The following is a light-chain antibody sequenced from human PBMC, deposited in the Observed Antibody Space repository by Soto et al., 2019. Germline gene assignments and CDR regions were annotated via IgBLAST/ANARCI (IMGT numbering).Light chain of an antibody. CDR2: DAS. CDR1: QSVSSF. V-gene: IGKV3-11*01. CDR3: QQRSNWPLT. J-gene: IGKJ4*01. Sequence: DIVLTQSPATLSLSPGERATLSCRASQSVSSFLALYQQKPGQAPRLLIYDASNRATGIPARFSGSGSGTDFTLTISGLEPEDFAVYYCQQRSNWPLTFGGGTKVEIK.